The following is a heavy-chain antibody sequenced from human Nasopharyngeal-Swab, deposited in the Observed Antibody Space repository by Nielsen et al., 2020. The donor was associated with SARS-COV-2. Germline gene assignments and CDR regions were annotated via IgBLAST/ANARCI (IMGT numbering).Heavy chain of an antibody. CDR2: IYHSGST. J-gene: IGHJ5*02. V-gene: IGHV4-38-2*01. CDR3: ARMIVVVPAARDWFDP. CDR1: GYSISSGYY. D-gene: IGHD2-2*01. Sequence: SETLSLTCAVSGYSISSGYYWGWIRQPPGKGLEWIGSIYHSGSTYYNPSLKSRVTISVDTSKNQFSLKLSSVTAADTAVYYCARMIVVVPAARDWFDPWGQGTLVTVSS.